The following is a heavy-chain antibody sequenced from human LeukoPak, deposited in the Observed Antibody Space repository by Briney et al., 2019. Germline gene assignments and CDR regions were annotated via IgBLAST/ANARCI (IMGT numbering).Heavy chain of an antibody. V-gene: IGHV4-59*01. CDR1: GGSISSYY. CDR2: IYYSGST. CDR3: VRVYSGYGGYAIDS. Sequence: SETLSLTCTVSGGSISSYYWSWIRQPPGKGLEWIGYIYYSGSTSYNPSLKSRVTISVDTSKNQFSLKLTSVTAADTAVYYCVRVYSGYGGYAIDSWGQGTLVTVSS. D-gene: IGHD5-12*01. J-gene: IGHJ4*02.